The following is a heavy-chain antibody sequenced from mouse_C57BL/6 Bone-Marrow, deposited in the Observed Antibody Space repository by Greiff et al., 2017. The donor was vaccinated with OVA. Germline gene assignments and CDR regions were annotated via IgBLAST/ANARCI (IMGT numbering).Heavy chain of an antibody. CDR2: IFPGSGST. D-gene: IGHD2-12*01. CDR3: AISVIASGCSFAN. V-gene: IGHV1-56*01. J-gene: IGHJ3*01. Sequence: QVQLKQPGPELVRPGASVKMSCKASGYTFTSYWMPWVRQRPGQGLEWIGEIFPGSGSTKYNEKFKGKATLTVDTSSSTAYMQLSSLTSEDSAVYFCAISVIASGCSFANWGAKTLVTVSA. CDR1: GYTFTSYW.